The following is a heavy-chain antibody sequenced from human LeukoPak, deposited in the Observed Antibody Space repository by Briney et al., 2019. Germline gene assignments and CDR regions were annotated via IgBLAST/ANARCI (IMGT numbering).Heavy chain of an antibody. D-gene: IGHD3-10*01. CDR2: INHSGST. CDR1: GGSFSGYY. Sequence: SETLSLTCAVYGGSFSGYYWSWIRQPPGKGLEWIGEINHSGSTNYNPSLKSRVTISVDTSKNQFSLKLSSVTAADTAVYYCARRSISGYLIDYWGQGALVTVSS. J-gene: IGHJ4*02. V-gene: IGHV4-34*01. CDR3: ARRSISGYLIDY.